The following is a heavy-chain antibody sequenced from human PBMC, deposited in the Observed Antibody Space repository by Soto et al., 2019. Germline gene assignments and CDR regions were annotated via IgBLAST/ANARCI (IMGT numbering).Heavy chain of an antibody. D-gene: IGHD4-4*01. Sequence: ASVKVSCKVSGYTLTELSMQWVRQAPGKGLEWMGGFDPEDGETIYAQKFQGRVTMTEDTSTDTAYMELSSLRSEDTAVYYCATGASSNPYYYYGMDVWGQGTTVTVSS. J-gene: IGHJ6*02. CDR3: ATGASSNPYYYYGMDV. CDR1: GYTLTELS. V-gene: IGHV1-24*01. CDR2: FDPEDGET.